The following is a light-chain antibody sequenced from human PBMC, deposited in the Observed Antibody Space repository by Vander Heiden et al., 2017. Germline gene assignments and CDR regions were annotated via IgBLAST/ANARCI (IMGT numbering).Light chain of an antibody. CDR3: SSYTSSSTLEV. V-gene: IGLV2-14*03. Sequence: QSARTQPASVSGPPGQPITISCIGTSSDVGGYNYVSWYQQHPGKAPKLMIYDVSNRPSGVSNRFSGSKSGNTASLTISGLQAEDEADYYCSSYTSSSTLEVFGGGTKLTVL. J-gene: IGLJ2*01. CDR1: SSDVGGYNY. CDR2: DVS.